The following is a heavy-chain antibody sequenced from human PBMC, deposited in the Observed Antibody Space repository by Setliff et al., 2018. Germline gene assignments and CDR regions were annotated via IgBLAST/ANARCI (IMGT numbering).Heavy chain of an antibody. CDR3: ARDHAYGSRFYYYYYGMDV. J-gene: IGHJ6*02. Sequence: LRLSCAASGFTFSYYWMSWVRQAPGKGLEWVANIKQDGSEKYYVDSVKGRFTISRDNAKNLLYLQMNSLRAEDTAVYYCARDHAYGSRFYYYYYGMDVWGQGTTVTVSS. CDR2: IKQDGSEK. V-gene: IGHV3-7*01. D-gene: IGHD3-10*01. CDR1: GFTFSYYW.